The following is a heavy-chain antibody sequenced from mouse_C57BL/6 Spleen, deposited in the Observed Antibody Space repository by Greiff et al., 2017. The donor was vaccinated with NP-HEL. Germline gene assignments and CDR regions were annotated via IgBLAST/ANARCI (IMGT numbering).Heavy chain of an antibody. D-gene: IGHD2-4*01. CDR3: ARDSDYDGDWYFDV. V-gene: IGHV5-16*01. J-gene: IGHJ1*03. Sequence: EVQLVESEGGLVQPGSSMKLSCTASGFTFSDYYMAWVRQVPEKGLEWVANINYDGSSTYYLDSLKSRFIISRDNAKNILYLQMSSLKSEHTATYYCARDSDYDGDWYFDVWGTGTTVTVSS. CDR2: INYDGSST. CDR1: GFTFSDYY.